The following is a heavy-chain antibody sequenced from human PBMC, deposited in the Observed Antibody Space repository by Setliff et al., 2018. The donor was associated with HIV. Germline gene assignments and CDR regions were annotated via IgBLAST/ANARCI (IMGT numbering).Heavy chain of an antibody. CDR2: ISVYNGNT. CDR1: GYTFLNYG. CDR3: ANVNSGSYVGPLDF. Sequence: ASVKVSCKASGYTFLNYGINWVRQAPGQGLEWMGWISVYNGNTNYARKLQGRVTMTTDTSTRTVYMELRSLRSDDTAVYYCANVNSGSYVGPLDFWGQGTMVTVSS. J-gene: IGHJ3*01. D-gene: IGHD1-26*01. V-gene: IGHV1-18*01.